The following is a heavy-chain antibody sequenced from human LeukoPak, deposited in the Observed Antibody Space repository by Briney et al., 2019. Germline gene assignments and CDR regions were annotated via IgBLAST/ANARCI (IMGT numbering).Heavy chain of an antibody. CDR1: GGSISSSSYY. CDR2: IYYSGST. CDR3: ARVVMRSSYFDY. D-gene: IGHD2-8*01. V-gene: IGHV4-39*01. Sequence: SQTLSLTCTVSGGSISSSSYYWGWIRQPPGKGLEWIGSIYYSGSTYYNPSLKSRVTISVDTSKNQFSLKLSSVTAADTAVYYCARVVMRSSYFDYWGQGTLVTVSS. J-gene: IGHJ4*02.